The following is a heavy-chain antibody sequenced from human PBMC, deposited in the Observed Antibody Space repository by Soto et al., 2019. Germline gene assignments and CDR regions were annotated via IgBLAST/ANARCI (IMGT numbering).Heavy chain of an antibody. D-gene: IGHD3-22*01. CDR2: ISNDGGRK. J-gene: IGHJ3*02. CDR1: GFTFSTYG. CDR3: AKDAGTTGVVNTPPHFDT. Sequence: QVQLVESGGGVVQPGKSLRLSCAASGFTFSTYGMVWVRQAPGKGLEWVAAISNDGGRKHYADSVKGRFTISRDNSNNTLYPQMDSVRGEDTATYNCAKDAGTTGVVNTPPHFDTWGQGTVVTVSS. V-gene: IGHV3-30*18.